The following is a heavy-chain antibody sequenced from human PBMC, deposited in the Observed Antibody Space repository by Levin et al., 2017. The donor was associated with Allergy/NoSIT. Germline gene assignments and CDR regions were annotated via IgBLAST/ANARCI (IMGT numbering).Heavy chain of an antibody. CDR2: ITDSGGAT. V-gene: IGHV3-23*01. Sequence: RAGGSLRLSCAASRSTFSSYGMSWVRQAPGKGPEWVSTITDSGGATYYPDSVRGRFTISRDNSKNTLYLQMNSLRVEDTALYYCAKDSSNSWFDYWGQGTLVTVSS. D-gene: IGHD4-11*01. CDR3: AKDSSNSWFDY. CDR1: RSTFSSYG. J-gene: IGHJ4*02.